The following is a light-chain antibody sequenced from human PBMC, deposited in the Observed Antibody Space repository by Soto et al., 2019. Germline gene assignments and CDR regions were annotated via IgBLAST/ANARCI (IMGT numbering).Light chain of an antibody. J-gene: IGKJ3*01. Sequence: EVVLTQSPATLSLSPGEGATLSCRASQSIGNYLAWYQQKPGQAPRLLIYATSNRATGIPARFSGSGSGTDFTRTISSLEPEDFAVDYCQQRSSGPFTFGPGTKVDIK. CDR1: QSIGNY. V-gene: IGKV3-11*01. CDR3: QQRSSGPFT. CDR2: ATS.